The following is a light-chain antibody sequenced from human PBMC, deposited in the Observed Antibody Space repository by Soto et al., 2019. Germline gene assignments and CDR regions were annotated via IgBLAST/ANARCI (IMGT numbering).Light chain of an antibody. V-gene: IGKV1-39*01. CDR2: AAS. CDR3: QQSYSTPRT. CDR1: QSISSY. J-gene: IGKJ1*01. Sequence: DIQMTQSPSSLSASVGDRVTITCRASQSISSYLNWYQQKPGKAPKLLIYAASSLQSGVPSRFSGSGSGTDVTLTISSLQPEDFATYYCQQSYSTPRTFGQGNKVEIK.